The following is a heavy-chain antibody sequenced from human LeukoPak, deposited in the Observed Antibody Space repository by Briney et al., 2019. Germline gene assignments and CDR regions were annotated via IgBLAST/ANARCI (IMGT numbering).Heavy chain of an antibody. CDR3: ARDLYNSGWTGAFDI. V-gene: IGHV1-18*01. CDR2: FSAYNGNT. J-gene: IGHJ3*02. D-gene: IGHD6-19*01. CDR1: GYTFTSYG. Sequence: ASVKVSCKASGYTFTSYGISWVRQALGQGLELLGWFSAYNGNTNYAQKLQGRVTMTTDTSTSTAYMELRSLRSDDTAVYYCARDLYNSGWTGAFDIWGQGTMVTVSS.